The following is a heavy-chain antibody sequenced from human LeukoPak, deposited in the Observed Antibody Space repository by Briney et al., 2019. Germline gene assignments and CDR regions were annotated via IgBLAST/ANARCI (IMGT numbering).Heavy chain of an antibody. CDR2: INSDGSTT. J-gene: IGHJ4*02. Sequence: GGSLRLSCAASGFTFSSYWMHWVRQAPGRGLVWVSHINSDGSTTNYADSVKGRFTISRDNAKNTLYLQMNSLRAEDTAVYYCARWHSSGYYYYWGQGTLVTVSS. V-gene: IGHV3-74*01. D-gene: IGHD3-22*01. CDR3: ARWHSSGYYYY. CDR1: GFTFSSYW.